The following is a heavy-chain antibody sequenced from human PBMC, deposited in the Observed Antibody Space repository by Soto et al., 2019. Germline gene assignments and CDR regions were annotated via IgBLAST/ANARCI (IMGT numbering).Heavy chain of an antibody. J-gene: IGHJ4*02. D-gene: IGHD3-16*02. CDR2: ISGSGGST. V-gene: IGHV3-23*01. CDR3: AKGYDYIWGSYRYHFDY. Sequence: GGSLRLSCAASGFTFSSYAMSWVRQAPGKGLEWVSAISGSGGSTYYADSVKGRFTISRDNSKNTLYLQMNSLRAEDTAVYYCAKGYDYIWGSYRYHFDYWGQGTLVTVSS. CDR1: GFTFSSYA.